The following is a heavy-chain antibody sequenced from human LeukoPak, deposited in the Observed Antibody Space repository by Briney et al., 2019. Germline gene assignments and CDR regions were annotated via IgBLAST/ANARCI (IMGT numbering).Heavy chain of an antibody. V-gene: IGHV1-18*01. CDR2: ISPYNGNK. CDR3: ARQITFGGLFDRSSYYDS. CDR1: GYTFIDFA. Sequence: ASVKVSCKASGYTFIDFALGWVRQAPGHGHEWLGRISPYNGNKKYAERLQGRVTMTTDTSTNTAYMELRSLTSDDTAVYYCARQITFGGLFDRSSYYDSWGQGTPVTVSS. J-gene: IGHJ4*02. D-gene: IGHD3-16*01.